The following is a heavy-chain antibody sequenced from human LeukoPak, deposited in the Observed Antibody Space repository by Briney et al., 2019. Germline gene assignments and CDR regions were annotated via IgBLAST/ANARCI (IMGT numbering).Heavy chain of an antibody. Sequence: GGSLRLSCAASGFTFSNCWMHRVRQAPGKGLEWVANINQDGSGKNYVDSVRGRFTISRDNAKNSLYLQMNSLRAEDTAVYYCARGSSFGSYWGQGTLVTVSS. D-gene: IGHD3-10*01. CDR2: INQDGSGK. V-gene: IGHV3-7*01. CDR1: GFTFSNCW. J-gene: IGHJ4*02. CDR3: ARGSSFGSY.